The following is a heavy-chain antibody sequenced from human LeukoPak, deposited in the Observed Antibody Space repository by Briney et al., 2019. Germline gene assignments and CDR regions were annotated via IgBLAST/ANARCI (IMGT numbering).Heavy chain of an antibody. CDR2: ISWDGGST. V-gene: IGHV3-43D*03. Sequence: AGGSLRLSCAASGFTFDDYAMHWVRQAPGKGLEWVSLISWDGGSTYYADSVKGRFTISRDNSKNSLYLQMNSLRAEDTALYYCAKDRVYSSSGTYYYYGMDVWGQGTTVTVSS. D-gene: IGHD6-13*01. CDR1: GFTFDDYA. CDR3: AKDRVYSSSGTYYYYGMDV. J-gene: IGHJ6*02.